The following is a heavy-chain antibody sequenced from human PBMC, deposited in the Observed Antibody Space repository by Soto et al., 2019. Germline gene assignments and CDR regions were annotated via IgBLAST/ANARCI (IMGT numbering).Heavy chain of an antibody. CDR2: ISYDGSNK. J-gene: IGHJ6*02. Sequence: LRISCAASGFTFSSYGMHWVRQAPGKGLEWVAVISYDGSNKYYADSVKGRFTISRDNSKNTLYLQMNSLRAEDTAVYYCAKGPAIVLVPAAMNYYSGMDVWGQGTTVTVSS. V-gene: IGHV3-30*18. CDR1: GFTFSSYG. CDR3: AKGPAIVLVPAAMNYYSGMDV. D-gene: IGHD2-2*01.